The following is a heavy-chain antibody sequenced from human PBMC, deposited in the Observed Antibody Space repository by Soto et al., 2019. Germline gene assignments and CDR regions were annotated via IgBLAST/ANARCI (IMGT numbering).Heavy chain of an antibody. J-gene: IGHJ2*01. CDR1: GGSISSYY. Sequence: QVQLQESGPGLVKPSETLSLTCTVSGGSISSYYWSWIRQPPGKGLEWIGYIYYSGSTNYNPSHERRVTIAVDTSKNQFALRLSSVSPADTAVYCCARDPSRHGEWYFDLWGRGTLVTVSS. D-gene: IGHD3-10*01. V-gene: IGHV4-59*01. CDR2: IYYSGST. CDR3: ARDPSRHGEWYFDL.